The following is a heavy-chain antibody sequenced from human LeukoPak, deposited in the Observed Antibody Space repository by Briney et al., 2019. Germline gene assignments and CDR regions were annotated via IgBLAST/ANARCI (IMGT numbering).Heavy chain of an antibody. CDR3: AWGDSFDY. V-gene: IGHV3-21*01. Sequence: RGSLRLSCAASGFTFSSYSMNWVRQAPGKGLEWVSSISSSSSYIYYAGSVKGRFTISRDKAKNSLYLQMNSLRAEDTAVYYCAWGDSFDYWGQGTLVTVSS. J-gene: IGHJ4*02. CDR2: ISSSSSYI. CDR1: GFTFSSYS. D-gene: IGHD2-21*02.